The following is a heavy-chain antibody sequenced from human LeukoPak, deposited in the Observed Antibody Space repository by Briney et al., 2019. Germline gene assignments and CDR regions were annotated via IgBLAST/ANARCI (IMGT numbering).Heavy chain of an antibody. D-gene: IGHD2-2*01. CDR1: GFTFSSYW. CDR3: ARVELYCSNTSCYDAADY. Sequence: GGSLRLSCAASGFTFSSYWMSWVRQAPGKGLGWVANIKQDGSEKYYVDSVKGRFTISRDSAKNSLYLQMNSLRAEDTAVYYCARVELYCSNTSCYDAADYWGQGTLVTVSS. J-gene: IGHJ4*02. CDR2: IKQDGSEK. V-gene: IGHV3-7*01.